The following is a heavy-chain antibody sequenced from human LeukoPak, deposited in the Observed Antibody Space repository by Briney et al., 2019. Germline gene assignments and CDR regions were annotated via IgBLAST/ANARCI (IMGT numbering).Heavy chain of an antibody. CDR3: ARDRRIAVAGTYFSSGAFDI. V-gene: IGHV3-30*14. D-gene: IGHD6-19*01. J-gene: IGHJ3*02. CDR2: ISYDGSNK. CDR1: GFTFSSYA. Sequence: PGRSLRLSCAASGFTFSSYAMHWVRQAPGKGLEWVAVISYDGSNKYYADSVKGRFTISRDNSKNTLYLQMNSLRAEDTAVYYCARDRRIAVAGTYFSSGAFDIWGQGTMVTVSS.